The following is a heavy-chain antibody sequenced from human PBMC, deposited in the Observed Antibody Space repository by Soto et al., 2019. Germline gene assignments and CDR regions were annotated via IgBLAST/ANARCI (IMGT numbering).Heavy chain of an antibody. CDR2: ISGTTYGGTA. J-gene: IGHJ4*01. Sequence: PERSLRRFCSAAGWNSRDHAVSGIRQAPGKGPEWVGLISGTTYGGTAEYAASVRGRFIVSREDSKRIAYLQMNSLKSEDTAVYSCSGPGVSSAPWGPGNLVSVSS. V-gene: IGHV3-49*03. CDR1: GWNSRDHA. D-gene: IGHD7-27*01. CDR3: SGPGVSSAP.